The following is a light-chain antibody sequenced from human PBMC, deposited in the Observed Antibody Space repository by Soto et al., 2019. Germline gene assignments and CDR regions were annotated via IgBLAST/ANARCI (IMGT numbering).Light chain of an antibody. CDR3: QQDNSFFRT. CDR1: QSISDW. V-gene: IGKV1-5*03. CDR2: KAS. Sequence: DIQMTQSPSTLSASVGDRVTITCRASQSISDWLAWYQQKPGKAPKLLIYKASSLESGVPSRFSGSGSGAEFTLTITSLQPDDFATYYCQQDNSFFRTFGQGTQLEIK. J-gene: IGKJ2*01.